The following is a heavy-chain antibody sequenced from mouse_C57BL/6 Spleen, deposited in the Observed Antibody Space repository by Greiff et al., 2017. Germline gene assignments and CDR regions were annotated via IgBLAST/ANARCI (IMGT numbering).Heavy chain of an antibody. J-gene: IGHJ2*01. CDR1: GYTFTSYW. Sequence: VKLQQPGAELVMPGASVKLSCKASGYTFTSYWMHWVKQRPGQGLEWIGEIDPSDSYTNYNQKFKGKSTLTVDKSSSTAYMQLSSLTSEDSAVYYCARSGGNYGGDYWGQGTTLTVSS. D-gene: IGHD2-1*01. V-gene: IGHV1-69*01. CDR2: IDPSDSYT. CDR3: ARSGGNYGGDY.